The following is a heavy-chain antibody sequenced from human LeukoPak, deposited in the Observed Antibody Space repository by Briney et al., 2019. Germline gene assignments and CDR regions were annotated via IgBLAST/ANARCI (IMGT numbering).Heavy chain of an antibody. J-gene: IGHJ5*02. CDR2: IYRSGST. D-gene: IGHD2-15*01. Sequence: SETLSLTCTVSGGSISSYYWSWIRQPAGKGLEWIGRIYRSGSTNYNPSLKSRVTMSVDTSKNQFSLNLNSVTAADTAVYYCAREGGVGMADCSGGSCYRSLDPWGQGTLVTVSS. CDR3: AREGGVGMADCSGGSCYRSLDP. V-gene: IGHV4-4*07. CDR1: GGSISSYY.